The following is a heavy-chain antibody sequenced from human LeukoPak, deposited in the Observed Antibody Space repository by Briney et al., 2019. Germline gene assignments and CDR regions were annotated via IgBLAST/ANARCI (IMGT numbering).Heavy chain of an antibody. CDR2: IYYSGST. Sequence: PSETLSLTCTVSGGSISSYYWSWIRQPPGKGLEWIGDIYYSGSTNHNPSLKSRVTISVDTSKNQFSPKLSSVTAADTAVYYCARAYRTAAGTAGGFSDWGQGTLVTVSS. V-gene: IGHV4-59*01. J-gene: IGHJ4*02. D-gene: IGHD6-13*01. CDR1: GGSISSYY. CDR3: ARAYRTAAGTAGGFSD.